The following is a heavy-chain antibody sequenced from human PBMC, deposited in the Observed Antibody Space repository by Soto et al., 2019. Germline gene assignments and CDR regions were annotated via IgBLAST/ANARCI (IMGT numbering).Heavy chain of an antibody. Sequence: SETLSLTCTVSGVPISTDDYYWTWIRQPPGKGLEWIGYIYYSGSTNYNPSLKSRVTISVDTSKNQFSLKLSSVTAADTAVYYCARDSPRVYYDSSAIITRYFDLWGRGTLVTVSS. CDR1: GVPISTDDYY. D-gene: IGHD3-22*01. CDR3: ARDSPRVYYDSSAIITRYFDL. CDR2: IYYSGST. J-gene: IGHJ2*01. V-gene: IGHV4-61*08.